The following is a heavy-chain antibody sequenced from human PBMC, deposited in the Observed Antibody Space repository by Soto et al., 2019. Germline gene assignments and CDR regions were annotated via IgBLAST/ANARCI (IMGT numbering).Heavy chain of an antibody. D-gene: IGHD6-19*01. CDR3: AKDPDTFQYSSGWSPYMHV. CDR2: ISDSGDNT. CDR1: GFTFSNYA. J-gene: IGHJ6*02. V-gene: IGHV3-23*01. Sequence: GGSLRLSCAASGFTFSNYAMNWVRQAPGKGLEWVSGISDSGDNTFYADSVRGRFTVSRDNSKNTLYLQMDSLRAEDTAVFYCAKDPDTFQYSSGWSPYMHVWGQGTTVTVSS.